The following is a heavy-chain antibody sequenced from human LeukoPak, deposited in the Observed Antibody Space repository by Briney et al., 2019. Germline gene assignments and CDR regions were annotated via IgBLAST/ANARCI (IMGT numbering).Heavy chain of an antibody. V-gene: IGHV3-11*01. CDR3: ASLYYDFWSGYYFDY. J-gene: IGHJ4*02. Sequence: GGSLRLSCAASGFTFSDYYMSWIRQAPGKGLEWVSYISSSGSTIYYADSVRGRFTISRDNAKNSLYLQMNSLRAEDTAVYYCASLYYDFWSGYYFDYWGQGTLVTVSS. CDR2: ISSSGSTI. CDR1: GFTFSDYY. D-gene: IGHD3-3*01.